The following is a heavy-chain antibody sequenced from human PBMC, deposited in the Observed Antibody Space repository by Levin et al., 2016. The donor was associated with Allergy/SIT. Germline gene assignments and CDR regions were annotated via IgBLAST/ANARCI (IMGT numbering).Heavy chain of an antibody. Sequence: GGSLRLSCAASGFTFSDYSVNWVRQAPGKGLEWVSYISSSLATIYYADSVKGRCTISRDNAKNSLYLQLNSLRAEDTAVYYCARGPGYSSSWYGYYFDSWGPGNPGHRL. CDR2: ISSSLATI. CDR3: ARGPGYSSSWYGYYFDS. V-gene: IGHV3-48*01. D-gene: IGHD6-13*01. CDR1: GFTFSDYS. J-gene: IGHJ4*02.